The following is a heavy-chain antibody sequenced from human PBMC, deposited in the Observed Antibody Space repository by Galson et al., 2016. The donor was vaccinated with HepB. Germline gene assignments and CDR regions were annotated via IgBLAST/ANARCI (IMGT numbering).Heavy chain of an antibody. V-gene: IGHV3-74*01. Sequence: SLRLSCAASGFNFNTFWMHWVRQVPGNGLVWVSRIDTDGRITNYADSVRGRFTISIDNTKNTLFLQMNSLRAEDTAVYYCARDLGGYGGYWGQGTLVTVSS. CDR1: GFNFNTFW. CDR3: ARDLGGYGGY. J-gene: IGHJ4*02. D-gene: IGHD5-12*01. CDR2: IDTDGRIT.